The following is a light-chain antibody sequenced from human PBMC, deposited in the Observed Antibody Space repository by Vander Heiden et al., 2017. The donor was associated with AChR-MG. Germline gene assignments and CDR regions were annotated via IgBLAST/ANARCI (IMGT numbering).Light chain of an antibody. J-gene: IGLJ3*02. CDR1: GFNFGANFH. CDR3: QSYDNGLSVWV. V-gene: IGLV1-40*01. Sequence: QSVLTQQPSVSGAPGQRVTISCPGTGFNFGANFHLHWYQQLPGEAPRLLIFGNINRPSGVPDRFSASKSGTSASLAITGLQTEDEADYYCQSYDNGLSVWVFGGGTKLTVL. CDR2: GNI.